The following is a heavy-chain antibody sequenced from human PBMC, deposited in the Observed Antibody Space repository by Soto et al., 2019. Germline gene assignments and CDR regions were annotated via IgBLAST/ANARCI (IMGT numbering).Heavy chain of an antibody. CDR1: GFTFSSYA. J-gene: IGHJ6*03. V-gene: IGHV3-23*01. Sequence: EVQLLESGGGLVQPGGSLRLSCAASGFTFSSYAMSWVRQAPGKGLEWVSAISGSGGSTYYADSVKGRFTISRDTSKNKMYLQMNSLRAEDTAVYYCAKEVEYYDFWSGYYTSNYYYYMDVWGKGTTVTVSS. CDR2: ISGSGGST. CDR3: AKEVEYYDFWSGYYTSNYYYYMDV. D-gene: IGHD3-3*01.